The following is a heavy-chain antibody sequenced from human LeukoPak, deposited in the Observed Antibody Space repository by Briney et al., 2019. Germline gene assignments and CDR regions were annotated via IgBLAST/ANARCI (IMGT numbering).Heavy chain of an antibody. CDR2: ISSDGSST. Sequence: GGSQRLSCAASGFTFRTYWMHGVRQVPGKGLVWVSRISSDGSSTIYADSVKGRFTISRDNANNTLYLQMNSLRGEDTAVYYCAREWALPGAYYMDVWGKGTTVTVSS. J-gene: IGHJ6*03. V-gene: IGHV3-74*01. CDR1: GFTFRTYW. CDR3: AREWALPGAYYMDV. D-gene: IGHD1-26*01.